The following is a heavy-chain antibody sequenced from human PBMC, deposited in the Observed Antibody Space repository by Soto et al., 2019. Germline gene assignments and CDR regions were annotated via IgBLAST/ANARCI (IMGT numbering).Heavy chain of an antibody. D-gene: IGHD3-3*01. CDR3: ARDMYYDFWSGYYGLPRVYGMDV. J-gene: IGHJ6*02. V-gene: IGHV4-4*02. Sequence: QVQLQESGPGLVKPSGTLSLTCAVSGGSISSSNWWSWVRQPPGKGLEWIGEIYHSGSTNYNPSLKSRVTISVDKSKNQFSLKLSSVTAADTAVYYCARDMYYDFWSGYYGLPRVYGMDVWGQGTAVTVSS. CDR2: IYHSGST. CDR1: GGSISSSNW.